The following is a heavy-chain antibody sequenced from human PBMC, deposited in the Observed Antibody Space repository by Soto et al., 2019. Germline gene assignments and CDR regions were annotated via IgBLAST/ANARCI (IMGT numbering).Heavy chain of an antibody. D-gene: IGHD5-12*01. CDR2: INYSGST. V-gene: IGHV4-34*01. Sequence: PSETLSLTCAVYGGSFSGYYWSWIRQPPGKGLEWIGDINYSGSTNYNPSLKSRVTISVDTSKNQFSLKLSSVTAADTAVYYCAGGRYNSGYRPDAFDIWGQGTMVTVSS. CDR1: GGSFSGYY. J-gene: IGHJ3*02. CDR3: AGGRYNSGYRPDAFDI.